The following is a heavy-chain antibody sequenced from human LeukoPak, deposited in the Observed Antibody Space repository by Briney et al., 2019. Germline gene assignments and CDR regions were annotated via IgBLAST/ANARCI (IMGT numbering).Heavy chain of an antibody. Sequence: GGSLRLSCAASGFTFSSYAMSWVRQAPGKGLEWVSAISGSGGSTYYADSVKGRFTISRDNSKNTVYLQMNSLRAEDAAVYYCARDPSSSSSVGGYLDYWGQGTLVTVSS. D-gene: IGHD6-6*01. CDR1: GFTFSSYA. J-gene: IGHJ4*02. V-gene: IGHV3-23*01. CDR2: ISGSGGST. CDR3: ARDPSSSSSVGGYLDY.